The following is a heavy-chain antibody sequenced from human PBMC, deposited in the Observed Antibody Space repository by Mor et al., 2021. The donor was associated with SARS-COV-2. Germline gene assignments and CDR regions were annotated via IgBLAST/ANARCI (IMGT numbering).Heavy chain of an antibody. Sequence: QGQVTISADKSINTAYLQWSSLQASDTAIYYCARRYDSHGRTQGFDYWGQGTLVTVSS. D-gene: IGHD3-22*01. CDR3: ARRYDSHGRTQGFDY. V-gene: IGHV5-51*01. J-gene: IGHJ4*02.